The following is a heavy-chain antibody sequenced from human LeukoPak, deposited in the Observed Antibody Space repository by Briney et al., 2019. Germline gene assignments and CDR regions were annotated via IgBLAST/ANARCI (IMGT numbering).Heavy chain of an antibody. CDR1: GGSISSYY. CDR2: IYTSGST. Sequence: SETLSLICTVSGGSISSYYWSWIRHPAGKGLEWIGRIYTSGSTSYNPSLKSRVTMSVDTSKNQFSLKLSTVTAADTAVYYCARELGSIAGAGLNWFDPWGQGTLVTVSS. J-gene: IGHJ5*02. D-gene: IGHD6-19*01. V-gene: IGHV4-4*07. CDR3: ARELGSIAGAGLNWFDP.